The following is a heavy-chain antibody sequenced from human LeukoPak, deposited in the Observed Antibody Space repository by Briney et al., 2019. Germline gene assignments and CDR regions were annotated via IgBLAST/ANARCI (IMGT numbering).Heavy chain of an antibody. V-gene: IGHV4-34*01. D-gene: IGHD2-15*01. J-gene: IGHJ6*04. Sequence: SETLSLTCAVYGGSFSGYYWSWIRQPPGKGLEWIGEINHSGSTNYNPSLKSRVTISVDTSKNQFSLKLSSVIAADTAVYYCARTPSAATRYYYYYGIDVWGKGTTVTVSS. CDR2: INHSGST. CDR3: ARTPSAATRYYYYYGIDV. CDR1: GGSFSGYY.